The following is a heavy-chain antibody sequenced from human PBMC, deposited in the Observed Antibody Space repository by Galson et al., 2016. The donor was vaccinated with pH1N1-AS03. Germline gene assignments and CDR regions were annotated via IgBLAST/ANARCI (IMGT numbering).Heavy chain of an antibody. J-gene: IGHJ5*02. CDR2: IYYSGST. D-gene: IGHD4-17*01. CDR1: GGSISSSSYY. Sequence: LSLTCTVSGGSISSSSYYWGWIRQPPGKGLEWIGSIYYSGSTYYNPSLKSRVTISVDTSKNQFSLKLSSVTAADTAVYYCARRVFGDYVNWFDPWGQGTLVTVSS. V-gene: IGHV4-39*01. CDR3: ARRVFGDYVNWFDP.